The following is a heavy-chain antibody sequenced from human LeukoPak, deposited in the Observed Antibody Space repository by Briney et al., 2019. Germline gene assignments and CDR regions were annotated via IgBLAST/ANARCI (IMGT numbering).Heavy chain of an antibody. CDR2: ITSDGGST. D-gene: IGHD4-17*01. CDR3: ARSPYGGYGDN. J-gene: IGHJ4*02. CDR1: GFTFSSYW. V-gene: IGHV3-74*01. Sequence: GSLRLSCAASGFTFSSYWMHWVRQPPGKGLVWVPRITSDGGSTTYADSVKGRFTISRDNARNTLYLQMNSLRAEDTAVYYCARSPYGGYGDNWGQGTLVTVSS.